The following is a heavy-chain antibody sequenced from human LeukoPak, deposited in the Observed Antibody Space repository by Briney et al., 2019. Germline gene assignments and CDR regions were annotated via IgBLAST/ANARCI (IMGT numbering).Heavy chain of an antibody. CDR3: ARDVGPRSYNWNSDAFDI. CDR2: IYTSGST. V-gene: IGHV4-61*02. CDR1: GGSISSSSYY. Sequence: SETLSLTCTVSGGSISSSSYYWSWIRQPAGKGLEWIGRIYTSGSTNYNPSLKSRVTISVDTSKNQFSLKLSSVTAADTAVYYCARDVGPRSYNWNSDAFDIWGQGTMVTVSS. D-gene: IGHD1-20*01. J-gene: IGHJ3*02.